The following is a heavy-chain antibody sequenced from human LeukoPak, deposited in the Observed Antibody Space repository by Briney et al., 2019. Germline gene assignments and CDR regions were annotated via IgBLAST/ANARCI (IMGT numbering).Heavy chain of an antibody. J-gene: IGHJ4*02. Sequence: GGSLRLSCAASGFTFSGYWMHWVRQAPGKGPVRVSRINSDGITTSYADSVKGRFTISRDNAKNTLYLQMNSLRAEDTAVYYCTRDKAADYGLFDYWGQGTLVTVSS. CDR2: INSDGITT. D-gene: IGHD3-16*01. CDR3: TRDKAADYGLFDY. V-gene: IGHV3-74*01. CDR1: GFTFSGYW.